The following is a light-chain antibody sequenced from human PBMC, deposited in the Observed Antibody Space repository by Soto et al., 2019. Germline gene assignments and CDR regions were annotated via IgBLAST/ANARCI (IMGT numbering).Light chain of an antibody. CDR2: SND. V-gene: IGLV1-44*01. Sequence: QSVLTQPPSASGTPGQRLTMSCSGSSSNIGSNTVTWYQQLPGTAPKVLIHSNDRRPSGVPDRFSGSKSGTSASLAISGLLSDDEADYYCAAWDDSLNGLVFGGGTKLTVL. CDR3: AAWDDSLNGLV. J-gene: IGLJ3*02. CDR1: SSNIGSNT.